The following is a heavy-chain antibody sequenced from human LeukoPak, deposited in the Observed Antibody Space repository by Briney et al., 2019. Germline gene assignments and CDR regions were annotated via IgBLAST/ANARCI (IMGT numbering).Heavy chain of an antibody. J-gene: IGHJ4*02. Sequence: PGGSLRLSCAASGFTFSSYSMNWVRQAPGKGLEWVSYISSSSSTIYYADSVKGRFTISRDNAKNSLYLQMNSLRAEDTAVYYCARGYSGSTTGIDYWGQGTLVTVSS. CDR2: ISSSSSTI. V-gene: IGHV3-48*04. CDR1: GFTFSSYS. D-gene: IGHD1-26*01. CDR3: ARGYSGSTTGIDY.